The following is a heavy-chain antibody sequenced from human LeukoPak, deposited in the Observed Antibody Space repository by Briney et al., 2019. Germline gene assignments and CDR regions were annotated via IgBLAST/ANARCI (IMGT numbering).Heavy chain of an antibody. CDR2: MNPNSGNT. CDR3: ARGFPPRRNYDSSGYYSYYFDH. V-gene: IGHV1-8*03. D-gene: IGHD3-22*01. CDR1: GYTFTSYD. J-gene: IGHJ4*02. Sequence: ASVKVSCKASGYTFTSYDINWVRQATGQGLEWMGWMNPNSGNTGYAQKFQGGVTITRNTSISTAYMELSSLRSEDTAVYYCARGFPPRRNYDSSGYYSYYFDHWGQGTLVTVSS.